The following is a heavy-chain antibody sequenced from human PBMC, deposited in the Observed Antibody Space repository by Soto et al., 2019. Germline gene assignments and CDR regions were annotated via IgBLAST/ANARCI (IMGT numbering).Heavy chain of an antibody. CDR1: GFTFDNYA. D-gene: IGHD3-3*01. CDR2: INWNSGDI. V-gene: IGHV3-9*01. Sequence: RRLSCAASGFTFDNYAMHWVRQAPGKGLEWVSGINWNSGDIGYADSVKGRFTISRDNAENSLYLQMNSLRAEDTALYYCAKDMSGYPPYYFDCWGQGTLVTVSS. CDR3: AKDMSGYPPYYFDC. J-gene: IGHJ4*02.